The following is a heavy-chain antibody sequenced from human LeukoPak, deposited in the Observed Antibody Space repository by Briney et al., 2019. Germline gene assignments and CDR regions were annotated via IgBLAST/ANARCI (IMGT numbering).Heavy chain of an antibody. J-gene: IGHJ4*02. CDR1: GGSVGSSTYY. V-gene: IGHV4-39*07. CDR3: ARGPRNSDWYSIDY. Sequence: SETLSLTCTVSGGSVGSSTYYWGWIRQPPGKGLEWIASIAYSGSTYNPSLKSRVTMSVDTSKNQFSLKLNSVTAADTAVYYCARGPRNSDWYSIDYWGQGTLATVSS. D-gene: IGHD6-19*01. CDR2: IAYSGST.